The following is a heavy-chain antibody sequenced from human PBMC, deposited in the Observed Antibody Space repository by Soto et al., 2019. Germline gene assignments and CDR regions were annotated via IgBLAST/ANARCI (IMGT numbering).Heavy chain of an antibody. CDR1: GFTFSSYA. V-gene: IGHV3-30-3*01. Sequence: QVQLVESGGGVVQPGRSLRLSCAASGFTFSSYAMHWVRQAPGKGLEWVAVISYDGSNKYYADSVKGRFTISRDNSKNTLYLQMNSLRAEDTAVYYCARGSYSSLYYFDYWGQGTLVTVSS. CDR2: ISYDGSNK. CDR3: ARGSYSSLYYFDY. D-gene: IGHD6-6*01. J-gene: IGHJ4*02.